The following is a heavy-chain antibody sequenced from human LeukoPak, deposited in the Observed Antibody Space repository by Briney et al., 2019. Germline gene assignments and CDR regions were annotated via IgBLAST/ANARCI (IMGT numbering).Heavy chain of an antibody. D-gene: IGHD3-10*01. J-gene: IGHJ4*02. CDR2: ISGSGGST. CDR3: AIRGGAHIDY. Sequence: GGSLRLSCAASGFTFSSYAMSWVRQAPGKGLEWVSAISGSGGSTYYADSVKGRFTISRDNSKNALYLQMNSLRAGDTAVYYCAIRGGAHIDYWGQGTLVTVSS. V-gene: IGHV3-23*01. CDR1: GFTFSSYA.